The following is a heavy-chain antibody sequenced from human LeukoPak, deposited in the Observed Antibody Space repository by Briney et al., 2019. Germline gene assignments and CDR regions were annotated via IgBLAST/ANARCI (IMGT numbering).Heavy chain of an antibody. Sequence: PSETLSLTCTVSGGSISSHYWSWIRQPPGKGLEWIGYTYFSGSTNYNPSLKSRVTISVDTSRNQFSLRLRSMTAADTAVYYCARAADCGYTSCYMGIDYWGQGTLVTVSS. CDR1: GGSISSHY. CDR2: TYFSGST. D-gene: IGHD2-2*02. J-gene: IGHJ4*02. CDR3: ARAADCGYTSCYMGIDY. V-gene: IGHV4-59*11.